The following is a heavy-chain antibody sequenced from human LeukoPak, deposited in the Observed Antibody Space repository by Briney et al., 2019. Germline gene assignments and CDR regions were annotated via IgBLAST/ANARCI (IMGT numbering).Heavy chain of an antibody. CDR2: IYHSGST. CDR3: GREKPRYSSGWYLDY. Sequence: SETLSLTCSVSGYSISSGYYWGWIRQPPGKGLEGIGSIYHSGSTYYNPSLKRRVTISVDTSKNQFALKLSSATAADTALHHCGREKPRYSSGWYLDYWGQGTLVTVSS. J-gene: IGHJ4*02. V-gene: IGHV4-38-2*02. CDR1: GYSISSGYY. D-gene: IGHD6-19*01.